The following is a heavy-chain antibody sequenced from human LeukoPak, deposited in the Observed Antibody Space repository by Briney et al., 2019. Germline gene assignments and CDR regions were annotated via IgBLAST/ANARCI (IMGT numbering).Heavy chain of an antibody. CDR2: INPNSGGT. CDR3: ARVDGDRKLNY. Sequence: ASVKVSCKASGYTFTRYYMHWVRQAPGQGLEWMGWINPNSGGTNYAQKFQGRVTMTRDTSISTAYMELSRLRPDDTAVYYCARVDGDRKLNYWGQGTLVTVSS. V-gene: IGHV1-2*02. J-gene: IGHJ4*02. CDR1: GYTFTRYY. D-gene: IGHD4-17*01.